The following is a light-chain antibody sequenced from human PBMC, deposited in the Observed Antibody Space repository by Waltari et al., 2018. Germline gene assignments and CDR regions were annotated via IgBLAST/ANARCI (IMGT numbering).Light chain of an antibody. CDR3: QQHYSAPNI. J-gene: IGKJ2*01. V-gene: IGKV4-1*01. CDR1: QSVFYSVNYKNY. CDR2: WAS. Sequence: DIVMTQSPDSLAVSLGERTTINCRSSQSVFYSVNYKNYLAWYQQKPGQPPKLLFNWASARESGVPARFSGSGSGTAFTLTISSLQAEDVAVYYCQQHYSAPNIFGQGTNLAIK.